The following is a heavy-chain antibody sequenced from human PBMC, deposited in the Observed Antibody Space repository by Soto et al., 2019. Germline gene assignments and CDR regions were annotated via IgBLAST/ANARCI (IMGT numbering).Heavy chain of an antibody. Sequence: EVQLVESGGGLVQPGGSLRLSCAASGFTFSNYWIHWVRQAPGKGLVSVSRINSDGTTTNYADSVKGRFTISRDNARNTVFLQMNSLRAEDTAIYYCAKSARGIYGDYDWGQGTLVTVSS. V-gene: IGHV3-74*02. D-gene: IGHD4-17*01. CDR3: AKSARGIYGDYD. CDR2: INSDGTTT. J-gene: IGHJ4*02. CDR1: GFTFSNYW.